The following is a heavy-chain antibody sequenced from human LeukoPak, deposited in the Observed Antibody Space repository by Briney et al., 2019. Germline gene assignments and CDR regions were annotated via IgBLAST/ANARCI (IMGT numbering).Heavy chain of an antibody. CDR3: ARGRYCSADICSGGDAFDI. J-gene: IGHJ3*02. CDR1: GDSISTYY. V-gene: IGHV4-4*07. D-gene: IGHD2-15*01. Sequence: SETLSLTCTVSGDSISTYYWGWIRQPAGKRLEWIGRIYTSGSTNYNPSLKSRVTMSVDTSKNQFSLKLSSVTAADTAVYYCARGRYCSADICSGGDAFDIWGQGTMVSVSS. CDR2: IYTSGST.